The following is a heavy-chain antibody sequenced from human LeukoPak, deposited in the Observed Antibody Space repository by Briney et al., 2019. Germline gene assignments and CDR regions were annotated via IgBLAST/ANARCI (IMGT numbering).Heavy chain of an antibody. CDR1: GFTVSNNY. J-gene: IGHJ4*02. CDR3: ARARGYGDPIDY. V-gene: IGHV3-53*01. D-gene: IGHD4-17*01. Sequence: GGSLRLSCAASGFTVSNNYMIWVRQAPGKGLEWVSVVYSGDSKDYADSVKGRFTIPRDNSKNTLDLRMNSLRAEDTAVYYCARARGYGDPIDYWGQGTLVTVSS. CDR2: VYSGDSK.